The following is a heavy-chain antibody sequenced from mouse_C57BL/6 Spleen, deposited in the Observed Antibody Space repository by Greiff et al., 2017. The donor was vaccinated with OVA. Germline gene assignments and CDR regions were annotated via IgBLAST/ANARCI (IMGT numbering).Heavy chain of an antibody. CDR3: AKGDYYGSSYAMDY. D-gene: IGHD1-1*01. J-gene: IGHJ4*01. V-gene: IGHV2-5*01. CDR2: IWRGGST. CDR1: GFSLTSYG. Sequence: VKLQESGPGLVQPSQSLSITCTVSGFSLTSYGVHWVRQSPGKGLEWLGVIWRGGSTDYNAAFMSRLSITKDNSKSQVFFKMNSLQADDTAIYYCAKGDYYGSSYAMDYWGQGTSVTVSS.